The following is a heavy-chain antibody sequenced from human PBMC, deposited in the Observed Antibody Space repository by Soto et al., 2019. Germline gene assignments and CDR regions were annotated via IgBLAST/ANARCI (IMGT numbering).Heavy chain of an antibody. CDR2: IIPIFGTA. D-gene: IGHD1-1*01. CDR3: AHGTKNEYYYYGMDV. CDR1: GGTFSSYA. J-gene: IGHJ6*02. Sequence: SVKVSCKASGGTFSSYAISWVRQAPGQGLEWMGGIIPIFGTANYAQKFQGRVTITADESTSTAYMELSSLRSEDTAVYYCAHGTKNEYYYYGMDVWGQGTTVTVSS. V-gene: IGHV1-69*13.